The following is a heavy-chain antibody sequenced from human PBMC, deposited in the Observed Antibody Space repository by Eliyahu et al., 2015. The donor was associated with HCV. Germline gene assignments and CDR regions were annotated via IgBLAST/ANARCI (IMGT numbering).Heavy chain of an antibody. V-gene: IGHV4-59*01. CDR3: ASGGGGIAVTGTGGWFDP. Sequence: QVQLQESGPGLVKPSETLSLTCTVSGGSIPPXYWSWTRQTPGKGLEWIGYTHYSGSTNYNPSLKSRVTISLDTSKNQFSLKLTSVTAADTAMYYCASGGGGIAVTGTGGWFDPWGQGTLVTVSS. D-gene: IGHD6-19*01. CDR2: THYSGST. CDR1: GGSIPPXY. J-gene: IGHJ5*02.